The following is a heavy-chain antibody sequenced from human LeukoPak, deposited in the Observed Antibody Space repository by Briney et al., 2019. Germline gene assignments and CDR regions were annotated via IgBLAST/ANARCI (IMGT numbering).Heavy chain of an antibody. CDR3: AKLGGIELTSTYYFHS. V-gene: IGHV5-51*01. CDR2: IYPGDSDT. D-gene: IGHD2-2*01. CDR1: GSSFTNYW. Sequence: NHGGPLEISGQRSGSSFTNYWIAWARKLQGKGLDWMGIIYPGDSDTKYRPSFQGQVTISADKSINTAYLQWSSLKASDTAMYYCAKLGGIELTSTYYFHSWGQGTLVTVSS. J-gene: IGHJ4*02.